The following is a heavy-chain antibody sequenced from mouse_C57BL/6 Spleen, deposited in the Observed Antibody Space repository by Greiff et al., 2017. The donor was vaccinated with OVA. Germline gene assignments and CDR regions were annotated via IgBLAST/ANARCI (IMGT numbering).Heavy chain of an antibody. Sequence: VKLQQSGPELVKPGASVKISCKASGYAFSSSWMNWVKQRPGKGLEWIGRIYPGDGDTNYNGKFKGKATLTADKSSSTAYMQLSSLTSEDAAVYFCARVSGSSYVGYWGQGTTLTVSS. J-gene: IGHJ2*01. CDR1: GYAFSSSW. CDR3: ARVSGSSYVGY. CDR2: IYPGDGDT. D-gene: IGHD1-1*01. V-gene: IGHV1-82*01.